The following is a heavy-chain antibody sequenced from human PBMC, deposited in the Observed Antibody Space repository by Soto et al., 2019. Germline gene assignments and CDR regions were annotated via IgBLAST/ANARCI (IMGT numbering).Heavy chain of an antibody. V-gene: IGHV3-30*18. Sequence: GGSLRLSCAASGFTFSSNGMHWVRQAPGKGLEWVALISYDGSDKYYADSVKGRFTISRDNSKNTLYLLINSLRAEDTAVYYCAKVALRRYYFDYWGQGTLVTVSS. J-gene: IGHJ4*02. CDR2: ISYDGSDK. D-gene: IGHD3-9*01. CDR1: GFTFSSNG. CDR3: AKVALRRYYFDY.